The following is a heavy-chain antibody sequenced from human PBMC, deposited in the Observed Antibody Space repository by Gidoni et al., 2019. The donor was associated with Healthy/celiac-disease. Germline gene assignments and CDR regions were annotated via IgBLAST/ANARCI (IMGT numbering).Heavy chain of an antibody. CDR3: ARERLVPGYFQH. Sequence: QLQLQESGPGLVKPSETLSLTCTVSGGSISSTSYYWGWIRQPPGKGLEWLWSIYYSGSTYYNPSLKSRVTISVDTSKNQFSLKLSFVTAADTAVYYCARERLVPGYFQHWGQGTLVTVSS. J-gene: IGHJ1*01. D-gene: IGHD6-19*01. V-gene: IGHV4-39*02. CDR1: GGSISSTSYY. CDR2: IYYSGST.